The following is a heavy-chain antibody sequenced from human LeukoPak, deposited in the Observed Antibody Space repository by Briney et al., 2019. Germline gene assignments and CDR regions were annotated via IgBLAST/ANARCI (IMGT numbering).Heavy chain of an antibody. J-gene: IGHJ4*02. D-gene: IGHD3-22*01. V-gene: IGHV4-4*07. CDR1: GGSISSYY. CDR2: IYTSGST. CDR3: ARDANNYYDSSGLDY. Sequence: SETLSLTCTVSGGSISSYYWSWIRQPAGKGLEWIGCIYTSGSTNYNPSLKSRVTMSVDTSKNQFSLKLSSVTAADTAVYYCARDANNYYDSSGLDYWGQGTLVTVSS.